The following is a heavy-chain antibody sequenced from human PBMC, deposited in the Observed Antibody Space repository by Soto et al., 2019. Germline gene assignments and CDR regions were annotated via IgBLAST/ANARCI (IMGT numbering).Heavy chain of an antibody. J-gene: IGHJ4*02. D-gene: IGHD3-16*02. CDR3: ASGGYDYVWGSYRYPTLFDY. Sequence: WGSLRLSCAASGFTFIDYYISFIRHSPWKWLEWVSYISSSGSTIYYADSVKGRFTISRDNAKNSLYLQMNSLRAEDTAVYYCASGGYDYVWGSYRYPTLFDYWGQGTLVTVSS. CDR1: GFTFIDYY. V-gene: IGHV3-11*01. CDR2: ISSSGSTI.